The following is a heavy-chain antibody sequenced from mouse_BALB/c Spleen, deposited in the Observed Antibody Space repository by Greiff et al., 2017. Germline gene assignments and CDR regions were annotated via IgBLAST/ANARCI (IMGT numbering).Heavy chain of an antibody. V-gene: IGHV3-5*02. D-gene: IGHD2-4*01. Sequence: EVKLVESGPGLVKPSQTVSLTCTVTGISITTGNYRWSWIRQFPGNKLEWIGYIYYSGTITYNPSLTSRTTITRDTSKNQFFLEMNSLTAEDTATYYCARDGDYEGFDYWGQGTTLTVSS. CDR3: ARDGDYEGFDY. CDR1: GISITTGNYR. CDR2: IYYSGTI. J-gene: IGHJ2*01.